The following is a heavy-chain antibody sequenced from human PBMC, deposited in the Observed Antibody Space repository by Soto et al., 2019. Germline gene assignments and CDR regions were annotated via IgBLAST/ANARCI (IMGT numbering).Heavy chain of an antibody. D-gene: IGHD2-2*02. CDR1: GYTFTGYY. CDR2: INPNSGGT. Sequence: GASVEVSCKXSGYTFTGYYMHWVRQAPGQGLEWMGWINPNSGGTNYAQKFQGRVTMTRDTSISTAYMELSRLRSDDTAVYYCARDAHCRSTSCYTDDYYYYGMDVWGQGTTVTVSS. J-gene: IGHJ6*02. CDR3: ARDAHCRSTSCYTDDYYYYGMDV. V-gene: IGHV1-2*02.